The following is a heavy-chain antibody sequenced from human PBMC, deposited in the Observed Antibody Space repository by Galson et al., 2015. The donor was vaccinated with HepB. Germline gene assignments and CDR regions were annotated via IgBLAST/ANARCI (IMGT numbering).Heavy chain of an antibody. CDR3: ARIHCSGGSCYSLDY. Sequence: SLRLSCAASGFTFSSYWMSWVRQAPGKGLEWVANIKQDGSEEYYVDSVKGRFTISRDNAKNSLYLQMNSLRAEDTAVYYCARIHCSGGSCYSLDYWGQGTLVTVSS. D-gene: IGHD2-15*01. J-gene: IGHJ4*02. CDR2: IKQDGSEE. V-gene: IGHV3-7*01. CDR1: GFTFSSYW.